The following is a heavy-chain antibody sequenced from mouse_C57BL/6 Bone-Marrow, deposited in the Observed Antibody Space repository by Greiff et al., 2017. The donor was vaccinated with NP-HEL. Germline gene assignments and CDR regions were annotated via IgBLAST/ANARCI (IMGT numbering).Heavy chain of an antibody. D-gene: IGHD2-4*01. CDR2: IHPSDSDT. Sequence: QVQLQQPGAELVKPGASVKVSCKASGYTFTSYWMHWVKQRPGQGLEWIGRIHPSDSDTNYTQKFKGKATLTVDQSSSTAYMQLSSLKSEDSAVYYSAIPPMITKAWFAYWGQGTLVTVSA. J-gene: IGHJ3*01. CDR1: GYTFTSYW. CDR3: AIPPMITKAWFAY. V-gene: IGHV1-74*01.